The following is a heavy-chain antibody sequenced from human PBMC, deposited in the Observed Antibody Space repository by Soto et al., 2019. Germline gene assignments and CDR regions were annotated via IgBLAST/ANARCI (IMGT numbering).Heavy chain of an antibody. D-gene: IGHD6-19*01. Sequence: QLQLQESGPGLVKPSETLSLTCTVSGGSISSSSYYWGWIRQPPGKGLEWIGSIYYSGSTYYNPSLKSRVTISVDTSKNQFSLKLSSVTAADTAVYYCARHHSQYAPGIAVAGRLAPWFDPWGQGTLVTVSS. CDR3: ARHHSQYAPGIAVAGRLAPWFDP. CDR2: IYYSGST. CDR1: GGSISSSSYY. J-gene: IGHJ5*02. V-gene: IGHV4-39*01.